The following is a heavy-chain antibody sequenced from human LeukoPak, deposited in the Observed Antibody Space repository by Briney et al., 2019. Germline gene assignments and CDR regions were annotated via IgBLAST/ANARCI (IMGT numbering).Heavy chain of an antibody. V-gene: IGHV3-15*01. CDR3: TTDDPWGYSAAFDI. D-gene: IGHD5-18*01. CDR1: GFTFSNAW. Sequence: PGGSLRLSCAVSGFTFSNAWMSWVRQAPGKGLEWVGRIKSKTDGGTTDYAAPVKGRFTISRDDSKNTLYLQMNSLKTEDTAVYYCTTDDPWGYSAAFDIWGQGTMVTVSS. J-gene: IGHJ3*02. CDR2: IKSKTDGGTT.